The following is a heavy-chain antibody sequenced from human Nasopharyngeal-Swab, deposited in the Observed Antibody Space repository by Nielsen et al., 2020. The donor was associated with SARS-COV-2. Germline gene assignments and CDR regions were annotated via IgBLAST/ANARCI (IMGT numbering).Heavy chain of an antibody. J-gene: IGHJ4*02. CDR2: ISTKTGAP. CDR3: AREKQEYANIWIDY. V-gene: IGHV7-4-1*02. Sequence: ASVKVSCKASGYTFTSSVLNWVRQAPGQGPEYIGWISTKTGAPTYAQAFTGRFDIFLDTSVSTTYLQISSLKADDTAVYYCAREKQEYANIWIDYWGQGTQVTVYS. CDR1: GYTFTSSV. D-gene: IGHD1-1*01.